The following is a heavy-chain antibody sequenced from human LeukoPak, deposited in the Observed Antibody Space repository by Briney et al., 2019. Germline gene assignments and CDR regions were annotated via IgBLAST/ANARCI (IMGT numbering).Heavy chain of an antibody. Sequence: SETLSLTCTVSRSSMSGYYWSWIRQPPGKGLEWIGYVDYSGSINYNPSLTSRVTISLDTSKNQFFLTLTSVTGADTAVYYCARGNRRNDYVWASYRYSGDVFDIWGQGTIVTVSS. J-gene: IGHJ3*02. D-gene: IGHD3-16*02. CDR1: RSSMSGYY. CDR2: VDYSGSI. V-gene: IGHV4-59*01. CDR3: ARGNRRNDYVWASYRYSGDVFDI.